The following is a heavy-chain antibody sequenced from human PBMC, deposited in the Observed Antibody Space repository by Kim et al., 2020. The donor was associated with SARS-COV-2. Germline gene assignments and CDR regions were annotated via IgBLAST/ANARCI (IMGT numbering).Heavy chain of an antibody. V-gene: IGHV3-23*01. J-gene: IGHJ4*02. D-gene: IGHD2-21*02. CDR3: ATGAGSDSERY. Sequence: YTGPVRGVFSISRDNSKNTVYLQMNSLRAEDTAVYYCATGAGSDSERYWGQGTLVTVSS.